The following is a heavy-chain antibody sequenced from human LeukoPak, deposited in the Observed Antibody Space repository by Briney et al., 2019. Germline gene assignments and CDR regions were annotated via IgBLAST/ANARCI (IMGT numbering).Heavy chain of an antibody. Sequence: ASVKVSCKASNYTLTSYGISWVRQAPGQGLEWMGWISAYNGNTNYAQKLQGRVTMTTDTSTSAAYMELRSLRYDDTAVYYCARDNESPGLWGQGTTVTVSS. J-gene: IGHJ6*02. D-gene: IGHD1-1*01. CDR3: ARDNESPGL. CDR2: ISAYNGNT. CDR1: NYTLTSYG. V-gene: IGHV1-18*01.